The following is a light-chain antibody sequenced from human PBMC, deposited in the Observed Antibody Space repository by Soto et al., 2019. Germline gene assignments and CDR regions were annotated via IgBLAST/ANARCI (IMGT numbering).Light chain of an antibody. CDR3: QQHKGYSERM. CDR1: QSISTW. CDR2: GAS. Sequence: DIQMTQSPSTLSASAGDRVTITCRASQSISTWLAWYQQKPGKAPKLLIYGASSLASGVPSRFRGSGSGTEFTLTISSLQPEDLATYDGQQHKGYSERMFGQGTKVDIK. J-gene: IGKJ1*01. V-gene: IGKV1-5*01.